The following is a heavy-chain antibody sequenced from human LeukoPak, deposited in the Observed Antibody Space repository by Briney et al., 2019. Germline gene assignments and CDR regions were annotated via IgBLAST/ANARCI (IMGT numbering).Heavy chain of an antibody. Sequence: PSETLSLTFTVSGGSLSSGDYYWTWIRQPPGKGLEWIGYIYYNGNTYYSPSLKSRATISADTSKNQFSLKLSFMTAADTAVYYCARASGYNFGDFSADFWGQGTLVTVSS. J-gene: IGHJ4*02. CDR1: GGSLSSGDYY. D-gene: IGHD4-17*01. CDR3: ARASGYNFGDFSADF. V-gene: IGHV4-30-4*01. CDR2: IYYNGNT.